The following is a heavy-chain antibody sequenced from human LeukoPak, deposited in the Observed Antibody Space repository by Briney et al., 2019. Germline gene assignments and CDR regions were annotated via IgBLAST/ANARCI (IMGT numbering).Heavy chain of an antibody. CDR3: AKQDYSNYVGPFDY. J-gene: IGHJ4*02. D-gene: IGHD4-11*01. Sequence: GGSLRLSCAASGFAFSSYAMSWVRQAPGKGLEWVSAISGSDVSTYYADSVKGRYTISRDNSKNTLYLQMNSLRAEDTAVYYCAKQDYSNYVGPFDYWGQGTLVTVSS. CDR1: GFAFSSYA. V-gene: IGHV3-23*01. CDR2: ISGSDVST.